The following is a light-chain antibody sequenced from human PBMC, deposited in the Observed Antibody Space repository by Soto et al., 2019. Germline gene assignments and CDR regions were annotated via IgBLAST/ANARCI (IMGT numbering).Light chain of an antibody. CDR2: DAA. CDR1: QIMSTW. CDR3: QQYMRYRWK. J-gene: IGKJ1*01. V-gene: IGKV1-5*02. Sequence: DIQMTQSPSTLSASVGDRFPLVCRATQIMSTWFAGYQHKTRTPPKLLIYDAATSERRVSSRFSGSRSGAEFAFSFGSVQPEDFGTYYCQQYMRYRWKFGQGTK.